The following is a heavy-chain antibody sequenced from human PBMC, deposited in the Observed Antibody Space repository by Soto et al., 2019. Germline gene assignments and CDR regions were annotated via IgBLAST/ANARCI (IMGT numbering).Heavy chain of an antibody. CDR3: ARDGVVPAFFRGMEV. Sequence: PSETLSLTCAVSVYSISSGYYCVWIRQPPGKGLEWIGSVYHSGSTYYNPSLKSRVTISVDTSKNQFSLKLSSVTAADTAVYYCARDGVVPAFFRGMEVWGQGTTVTVSS. CDR2: VYHSGST. V-gene: IGHV4-38-2*02. CDR1: VYSISSGYY. D-gene: IGHD2-2*01. J-gene: IGHJ6*02.